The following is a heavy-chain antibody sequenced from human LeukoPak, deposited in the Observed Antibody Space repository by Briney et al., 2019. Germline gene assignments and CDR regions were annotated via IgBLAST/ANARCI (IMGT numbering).Heavy chain of an antibody. CDR2: FDPEDGET. D-gene: IGHD4-23*01. J-gene: IGHJ3*02. CDR3: ATGPTVVTPSAFDI. Sequence: ASVKVSCKVSGYTLTELSMHWVRQAPGKGLEWMGGFDPEDGETIYAQKFQGRVTMTEDTSTDTVYMELSSLRSEDTAVYYCATGPTVVTPSAFDIWGQGTMVTVSS. CDR1: GYTLTELS. V-gene: IGHV1-24*01.